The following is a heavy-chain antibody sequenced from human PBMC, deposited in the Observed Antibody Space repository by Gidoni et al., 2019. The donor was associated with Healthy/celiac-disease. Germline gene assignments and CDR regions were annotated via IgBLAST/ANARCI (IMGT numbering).Heavy chain of an antibody. CDR3: ARHIRVTGTTY. CDR1: GGSISSSSYY. V-gene: IGHV4-39*01. J-gene: IGHJ4*02. Sequence: QLQLQESGPGLVKPSETLSLTCTVSGGSISSSSYYWGWIRQPPGKGLEWIGSIYYSGITYYNPSLKSRVTISVDTSKNQFSLKLSSVTAADTAVYYCARHIRVTGTTYWGQGTLVTVSS. CDR2: IYYSGIT. D-gene: IGHD1-1*01.